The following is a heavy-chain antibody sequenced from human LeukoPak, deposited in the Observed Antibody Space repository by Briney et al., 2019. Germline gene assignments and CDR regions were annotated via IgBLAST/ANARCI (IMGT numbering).Heavy chain of an antibody. Sequence: PSETLSLTCTVSGGSISSYYWSWIRQPAGKGLEWIGRIYTNGSTNYNPSLKSRVTMSVDTSKNQFSLKLSSVTAADTAVYYCARDQYSSPLPDAFDIWGQGTMVTVSS. J-gene: IGHJ3*02. V-gene: IGHV4-4*07. D-gene: IGHD6-6*01. CDR1: GGSISSYY. CDR2: IYTNGST. CDR3: ARDQYSSPLPDAFDI.